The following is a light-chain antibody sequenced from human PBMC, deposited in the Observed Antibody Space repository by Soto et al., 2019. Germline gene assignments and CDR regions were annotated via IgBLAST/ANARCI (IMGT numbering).Light chain of an antibody. V-gene: IGKV1-6*01. CDR2: AAS. Sequence: ASQMTQSPSSLSAYVGDRVTITCRASQGIRNDLGWYQQKPGKDPKLLIYAASSLQSGVPSRFSGSGSGTDFTLTISSLQPEDFATYYCLQDYNYPLTFGGGTKVDIK. CDR1: QGIRND. J-gene: IGKJ4*01. CDR3: LQDYNYPLT.